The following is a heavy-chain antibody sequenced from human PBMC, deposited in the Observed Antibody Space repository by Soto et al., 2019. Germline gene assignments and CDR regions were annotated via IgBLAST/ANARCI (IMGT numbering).Heavy chain of an antibody. CDR3: AGDYGGLWFGEPYYYGMDV. CDR2: IYYSGST. J-gene: IGHJ6*02. V-gene: IGHV4-59*01. Sequence: QVQLQESGPGLVKPSETLSLTCTVSGGSISSYYWSWIRQPPGKGLEWIGYIYYSGSTNYNPSLKRRVTISVDPSKNQFSLQLSSVTAADTAVYYCAGDYGGLWFGEPYYYGMDVWGQGTTVTVSS. CDR1: GGSISSYY. D-gene: IGHD3-10*01.